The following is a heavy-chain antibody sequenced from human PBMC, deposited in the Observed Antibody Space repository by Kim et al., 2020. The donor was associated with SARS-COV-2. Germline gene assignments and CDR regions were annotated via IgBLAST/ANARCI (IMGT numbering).Heavy chain of an antibody. V-gene: IGHV3-33*01. CDR3: ARDLRRWLQFQFDY. Sequence: ADSVKGRFTISRDNSKNTLYLQMNSLRAEDTAVYYCARDLRRWLQFQFDYWGQGTLVTVSS. D-gene: IGHD5-12*01. J-gene: IGHJ4*02.